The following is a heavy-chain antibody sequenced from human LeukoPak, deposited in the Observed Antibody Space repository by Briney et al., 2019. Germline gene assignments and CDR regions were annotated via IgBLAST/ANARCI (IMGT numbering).Heavy chain of an antibody. J-gene: IGHJ4*02. D-gene: IGHD2-8*02. V-gene: IGHV3-21*04. CDR2: ISTSSSYI. Sequence: GGSLRLSCAASGFKFSSYSMNWVRQAPGKGLEWVSCISTSSSYIYYADSVRGRFTISRDNSKSTLSLQMNSLRAEDTAIYYCATYRQVLLPFESWGQGTLVTVSS. CDR1: GFKFSSYS. CDR3: ATYRQVLLPFES.